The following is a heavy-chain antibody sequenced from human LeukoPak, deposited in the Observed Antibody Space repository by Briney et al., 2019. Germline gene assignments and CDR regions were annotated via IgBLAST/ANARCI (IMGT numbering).Heavy chain of an antibody. CDR3: AKDLPIAAAGVPRYFDY. Sequence: PGRSLRLSCAASGFTFSSYGMHWVRQAPGKGLEWVAFIRYDGSNKYYADSVKGRFTISRDNSKNTLYLQMNSLRAEDTAVYYCAKDLPIAAAGVPRYFDYWGQGTLVTVSS. CDR2: IRYDGSNK. CDR1: GFTFSSYG. J-gene: IGHJ4*02. V-gene: IGHV3-30*02. D-gene: IGHD6-13*01.